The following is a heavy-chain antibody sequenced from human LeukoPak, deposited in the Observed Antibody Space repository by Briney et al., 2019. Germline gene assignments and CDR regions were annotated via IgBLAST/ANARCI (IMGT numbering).Heavy chain of an antibody. D-gene: IGHD6-6*01. CDR3: ARGSIAGAH. J-gene: IGHJ4*02. CDR1: GGSISSYY. Sequence: PSETLSLTCTVSGGSISSYYWSWIRQPPGKGLEWIGYIYYSGSTNYNPSLKSRVTISVDTSKNQFSLKLSSVTAADTAVYYCARGSIAGAHWGQGILVTVSS. CDR2: IYYSGST. V-gene: IGHV4-59*01.